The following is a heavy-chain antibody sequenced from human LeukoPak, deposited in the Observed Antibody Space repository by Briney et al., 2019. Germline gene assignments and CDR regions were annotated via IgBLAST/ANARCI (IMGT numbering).Heavy chain of an antibody. CDR2: IYYSGST. CDR1: GGSISSYY. D-gene: IGHD6-6*01. V-gene: IGHV4-59*01. Sequence: PSETLSLTCTVSGGSISSYYWSWIRQPPGKGLEWIGYIYYSGSTNYNPSLKNRVTISIDTSKNQFSLRLISVTAADTAVYYCARYPLAFDFWGQGILVTVSS. CDR3: ARYPLAFDF. J-gene: IGHJ4*02.